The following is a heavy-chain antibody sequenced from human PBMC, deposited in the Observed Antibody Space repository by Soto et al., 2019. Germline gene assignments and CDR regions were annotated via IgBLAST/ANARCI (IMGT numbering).Heavy chain of an antibody. CDR2: IRQDGSEK. CDR1: GFTFSSYA. Sequence: GGSLRLSCASSGFTFSSYAMNWVRQAPGKGLEWVANIRQDGSEKYYVDSVKGRFTISRDNAKNSLYLQMNSLRAEDTAVYYCASGTMARFDYWGQGTLVTVSS. D-gene: IGHD3-10*01. V-gene: IGHV3-7*01. CDR3: ASGTMARFDY. J-gene: IGHJ4*02.